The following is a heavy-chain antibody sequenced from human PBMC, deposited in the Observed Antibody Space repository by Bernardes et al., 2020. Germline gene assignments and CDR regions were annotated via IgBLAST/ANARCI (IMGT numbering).Heavy chain of an antibody. J-gene: IGHJ5*02. CDR1: GFTFSNYA. CDR3: AKDERWLQYS. Sequence: GGSLRLSCTASGFTFSNYAMTWVRQAPGKGLEWVSSISVSGSNTFYAGSVKGRFTISRDNSKNTLSLQMNSLRGDDTATYYCAKDERWLQYSWGQGTLVTVSS. V-gene: IGHV3-23*01. D-gene: IGHD5-12*01. CDR2: ISVSGSNT.